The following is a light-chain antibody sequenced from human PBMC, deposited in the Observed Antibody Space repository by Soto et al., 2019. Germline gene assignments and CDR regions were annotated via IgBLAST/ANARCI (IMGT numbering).Light chain of an antibody. J-gene: IGKJ2*01. Sequence: EIVLTQSPATLSLSPGERATLSCRASQSVSSYLAWYQQKPGQAPRLLIYDASNRATGIPARFSGSGSGTDFTLTISSLDPEDFAVYYCQQRSNWPLMYTFGQGTRLEI. V-gene: IGKV3-11*01. CDR2: DAS. CDR1: QSVSSY. CDR3: QQRSNWPLMYT.